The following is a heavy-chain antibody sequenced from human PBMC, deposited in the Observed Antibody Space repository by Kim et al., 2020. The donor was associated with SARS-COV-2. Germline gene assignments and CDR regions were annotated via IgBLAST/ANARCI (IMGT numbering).Heavy chain of an antibody. Sequence: NPALKSRVTMSVDTSKNQFSLKLSSVTAADTAVYYCARLIAVAGIYYFDYWGQGTLVTVSS. CDR3: ARLIAVAGIYYFDY. D-gene: IGHD6-19*01. J-gene: IGHJ4*02. V-gene: IGHV4-4*07.